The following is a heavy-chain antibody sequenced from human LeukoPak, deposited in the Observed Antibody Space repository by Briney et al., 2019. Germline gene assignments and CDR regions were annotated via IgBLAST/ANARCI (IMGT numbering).Heavy chain of an antibody. CDR1: GRTFSNYW. Sequence: GGSLRLSCAASGRTFSNYWMDWVRQAPGKGLEWVANIKQDGSEKNYVDSVKGRFIISRDNAKNSLYLQMNTLRADDTAVYYCARDGFGTGSNWGQGTLVTVSS. D-gene: IGHD3-16*01. CDR2: IKQDGSEK. V-gene: IGHV3-7*03. J-gene: IGHJ4*02. CDR3: ARDGFGTGSN.